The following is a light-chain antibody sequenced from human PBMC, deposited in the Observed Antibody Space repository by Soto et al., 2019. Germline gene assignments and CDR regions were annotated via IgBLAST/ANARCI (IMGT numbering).Light chain of an antibody. CDR2: GSN. V-gene: IGLV7-43*01. J-gene: IGLJ3*02. Sequence: QAVVTQEPSLTVSPGGTVTLTCGSNTGAVTSGHYPNWFQQKPGQTPKALIYGSNNKHSWAPARFSGSLLGGKAAPTLSGVQPEDEAEYYCLLYYGGAQPWVFGGGTKLTVL. CDR3: LLYYGGAQPWV. CDR1: TGAVTSGHY.